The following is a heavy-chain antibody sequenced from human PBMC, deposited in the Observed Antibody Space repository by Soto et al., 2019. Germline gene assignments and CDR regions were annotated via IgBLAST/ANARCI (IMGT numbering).Heavy chain of an antibody. V-gene: IGHV3-33*01. D-gene: IGHD6-13*01. CDR1: GFTFSSYG. J-gene: IGHJ4*02. CDR2: IWGDGSNE. CDR3: AVLHSTRTSYFDS. Sequence: QVQLEESGGGVVQPGRSLRLSCAASGFTFSSYGLHWVRQAPGKGLEWVALIWGDGSNEDYAESVKGRFTISRDNSKNTLFLQMNSLRAEDTAVYYCAVLHSTRTSYFDSWGQGTLVTVSS.